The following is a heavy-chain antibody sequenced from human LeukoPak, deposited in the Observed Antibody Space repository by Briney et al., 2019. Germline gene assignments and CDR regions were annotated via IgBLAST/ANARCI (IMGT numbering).Heavy chain of an antibody. CDR2: IYTSGST. D-gene: IGHD2-15*01. V-gene: IGHV4-4*07. CDR1: GGSISSYY. CDR3: ARDGYCSGGSCPHYYYYYMDV. Sequence: SETLSLTCTVSGGSISSYYWSWIRQPAGKGLEWIGRIYTSGSTNYNPSLKSRVTISVDTSKNQFSLKLSSVTAADTAVYYCARDGYCSGGSCPHYYYYYMDVWGKGTTVTISS. J-gene: IGHJ6*03.